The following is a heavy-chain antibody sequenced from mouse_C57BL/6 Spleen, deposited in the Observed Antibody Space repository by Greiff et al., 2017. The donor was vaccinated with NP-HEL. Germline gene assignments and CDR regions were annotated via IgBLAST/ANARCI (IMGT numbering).Heavy chain of an antibody. Sequence: VQLQQSGPELVKPGASVKISCKASGYSFTSYYIHWVKQRPGQGLEWIGWIYPGSGNTKYNEKFKGKATLTADTSSSTAYMQLSSLTSEDSAVYYCARPLYDYEAMDYWGQGTSVTVSS. CDR3: ARPLYDYEAMDY. V-gene: IGHV1-66*01. J-gene: IGHJ4*01. CDR1: GYSFTSYY. D-gene: IGHD2-3*01. CDR2: IYPGSGNT.